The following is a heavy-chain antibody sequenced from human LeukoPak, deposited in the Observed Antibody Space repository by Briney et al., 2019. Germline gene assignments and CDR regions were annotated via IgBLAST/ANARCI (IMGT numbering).Heavy chain of an antibody. V-gene: IGHV3-74*01. CDR1: GFTFSSYW. Sequence: TGGSLRLSCAASGFTFSSYWMHWVRQAPGKGLVWVSRINSDGSSTTYADSVKGRFTISRDNAKNTLYLQMNSLRAEDTAVYYCAREMYGGDCCAFDIWGQGTMVTVSS. D-gene: IGHD2-21*02. CDR3: AREMYGGDCCAFDI. J-gene: IGHJ3*02. CDR2: INSDGSST.